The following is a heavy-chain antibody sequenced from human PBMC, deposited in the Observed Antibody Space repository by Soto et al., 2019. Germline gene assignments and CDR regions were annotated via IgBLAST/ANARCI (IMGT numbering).Heavy chain of an antibody. CDR1: GGSFSGYY. CDR3: ARAPLGGVETSSPLPYYYGMDV. D-gene: IGHD3-16*01. V-gene: IGHV4-34*01. CDR2: INHSGST. J-gene: IGHJ6*02. Sequence: PSETLSLTCAVYGGSFSGYYWSWIRQPPGKGLEWIGEINHSGSTNYNPSLKSQVTISVDTSKNQFSLKLSSVTAADTVVYYCARAPLGGVETSSPLPYYYGMDVWGQGTTVTVSS.